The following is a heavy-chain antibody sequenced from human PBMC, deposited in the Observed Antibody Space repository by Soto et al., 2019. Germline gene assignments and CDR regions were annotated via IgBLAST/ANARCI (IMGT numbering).Heavy chain of an antibody. J-gene: IGHJ4*02. CDR1: GGSISSYY. CDR2: IYYSGST. CDR3: AGTPRGRSRDY. D-gene: IGHD3-3*01. Sequence: PSETLSLTCTVSGGSISSYYWSWIRQPPRKGLEWIGYIYYSGSTNYNPSLKSRVTISVDTSKNQFSLKLSSVTAADTAVYYCAGTPRGRSRDYWGQGTLVTVPQ. V-gene: IGHV4-59*01.